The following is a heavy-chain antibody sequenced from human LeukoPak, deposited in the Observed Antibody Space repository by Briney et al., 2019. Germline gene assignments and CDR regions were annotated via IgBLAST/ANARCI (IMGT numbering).Heavy chain of an antibody. CDR1: GASVSSTSYY. D-gene: IGHD6-13*01. J-gene: IGHJ4*02. V-gene: IGHV4-61*01. Sequence: SETLSLTCTVSGASVSSTSYYWSWIRQPPGKGLEWVGFLSYNMHSDYNPSLKSRVTISVDTSKNQFSLRLSSVTAADTAIYYCARAQSNSWYYFDYWGQGTLVTVSS. CDR3: ARAQSNSWYYFDY. CDR2: LSYNMHS.